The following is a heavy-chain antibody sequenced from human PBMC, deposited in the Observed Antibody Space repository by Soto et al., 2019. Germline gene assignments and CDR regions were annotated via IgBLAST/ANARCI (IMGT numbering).Heavy chain of an antibody. V-gene: IGHV3-30*18. D-gene: IGHD3-3*01. CDR2: VSYDGNNE. CDR1: GFTFSSYG. Sequence: QVQLVESGGGVVQPGRSLRLSCEASGFTFSSYGMHWVRQAPGKGLEWVAVVSYDGNNEYYADSVKDRFTISRDNSKNTLYLQMNRLRAEDTAMYYCAKTITTPAVSSYSRDSTGRGALIDYWGQGTLVIVSS. CDR3: AKTITTPAVSSYSRDSTGRGALIDY. J-gene: IGHJ4*02.